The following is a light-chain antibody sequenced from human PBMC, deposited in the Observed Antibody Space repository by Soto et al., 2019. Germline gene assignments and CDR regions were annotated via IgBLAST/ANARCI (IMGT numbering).Light chain of an antibody. Sequence: VMTQTPLSLSVGPGQPASISFKSCQSLLHITGETFLFWYLQKPGQSPQLLIYEVSTRVSGVPDRFSGSGSGTDFTLEISRVETDDVGIYYCMQSTQLPPTFGQGTRLAI. J-gene: IGKJ5*01. CDR1: QSLLHITGETF. CDR2: EVS. CDR3: MQSTQLPPT. V-gene: IGKV2D-29*02.